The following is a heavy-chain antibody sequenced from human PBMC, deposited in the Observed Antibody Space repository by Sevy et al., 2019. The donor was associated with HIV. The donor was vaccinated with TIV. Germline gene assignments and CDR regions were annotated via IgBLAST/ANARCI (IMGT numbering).Heavy chain of an antibody. V-gene: IGHV3-74*01. CDR2: ISSDGSST. D-gene: IGHD6-6*01. CDR1: GFTFSSYW. CDR3: GGDGRAARDFDY. Sequence: GGSLRLSCAASGFTFSSYWMHWVRHAPGKGLVWVSRISSDGSSTSYADSVRGRFTISRDNAKNTLYLQMNSLRAEDTAVYYCGGDGRAARDFDYWGQGTLVTVSS. J-gene: IGHJ4*02.